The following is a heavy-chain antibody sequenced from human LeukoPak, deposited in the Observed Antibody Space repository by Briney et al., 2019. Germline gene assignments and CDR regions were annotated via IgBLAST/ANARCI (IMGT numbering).Heavy chain of an antibody. CDR3: ARTSPLYGSGGYGMDV. J-gene: IGHJ6*02. CDR1: GYTFTGYY. Sequence: ASVKVSCKASGYTFTGYYMHWVRQAPGQGLEWMGWINPNSGGTNYAQKFQGRVTITADKSTSTAYMELSSLRSEDTAVYYCARTSPLYGSGGYGMDVWGQGTTVTVSS. V-gene: IGHV1-2*02. CDR2: INPNSGGT. D-gene: IGHD3-10*01.